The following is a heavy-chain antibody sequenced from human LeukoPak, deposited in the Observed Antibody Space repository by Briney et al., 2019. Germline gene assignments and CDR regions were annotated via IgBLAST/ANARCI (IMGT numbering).Heavy chain of an antibody. CDR3: AKMGGSGSYIGVY. CDR2: ISGSGGST. Sequence: GGTLRLSCAASGFTFSSYSMSWVRQAPGKGLEWVSAISGSGGSTYYADSVKGRFTISRDNSKNTLYLQMNSLRAEDTAVYYCAKMGGSGSYIGVYWGQGTLVTVSS. CDR1: GFTFSSYS. V-gene: IGHV3-23*01. D-gene: IGHD3-10*01. J-gene: IGHJ4*02.